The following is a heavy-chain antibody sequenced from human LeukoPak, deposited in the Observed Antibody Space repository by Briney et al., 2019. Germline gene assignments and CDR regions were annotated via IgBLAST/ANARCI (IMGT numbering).Heavy chain of an antibody. CDR3: ARARYKQQPYFDH. J-gene: IGHJ4*02. V-gene: IGHV3-11*04. D-gene: IGHD6-13*01. CDR2: ISRSGSTI. Sequence: GGSLRLSCAASGFTFSDYNMRWIRQAPGKGLEWVSSISRSGSTIYYADSVKGRFTISRDNAKNSLYLQMNSLRAEDTAVYYCARARYKQQPYFDHWGQGTLVTVSS. CDR1: GFTFSDYN.